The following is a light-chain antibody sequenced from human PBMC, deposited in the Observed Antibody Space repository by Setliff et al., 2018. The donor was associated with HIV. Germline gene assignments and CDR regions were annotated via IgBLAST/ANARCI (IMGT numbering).Light chain of an antibody. V-gene: IGLV2-11*01. CDR1: SSDIGGYNY. CDR3: SSYTSSRSYV. J-gene: IGLJ1*01. CDR2: EVS. Sequence: QSVLTQPRSVSGSPGQSVTISCTGTSSDIGGYNYVSWYQQHPGKAPKLMIYEVSNRPSGAPDRFSGSKSGNTASLSISGLQAEDEADYYCSSYTSSRSYVFGTGTKVTVL.